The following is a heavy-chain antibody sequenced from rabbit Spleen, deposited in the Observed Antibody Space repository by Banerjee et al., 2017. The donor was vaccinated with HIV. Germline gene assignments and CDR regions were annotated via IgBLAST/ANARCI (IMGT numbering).Heavy chain of an antibody. CDR2: IDPIFGVS. J-gene: IGHJ6*01. D-gene: IGHD1-1*01. Sequence: QEQLAEFGGGLVQPGGSLKLSCTVSGFDIRKYGVTWVRQAPGKGLEWIGYIDPIFGVSYYATWVNGRFTISSHDAQNTLYLQLSSLTAADTATYFCVRARPYPFVLWGQGTLGTVS. CDR1: GFDIRKYG. V-gene: IGHV1S47*01. CDR3: VRARPYPFVL.